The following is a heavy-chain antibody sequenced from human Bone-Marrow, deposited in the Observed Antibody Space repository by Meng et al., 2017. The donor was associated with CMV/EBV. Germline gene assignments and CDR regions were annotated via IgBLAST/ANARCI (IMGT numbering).Heavy chain of an antibody. V-gene: IGHV1-18*01. CDR1: GYTFTSYG. J-gene: IGHJ4*02. CDR3: ARAGGTTRRGYYFDY. Sequence: SGYTFTSYGITWVRQAPGQGLEWMGWISGYNCNTNYAQKVQGRVTMTTDTSTSTAYMELRSLRSDDTAVYYCARAGGTTRRGYYFDYWGQGTLVTVSS. D-gene: IGHD1-7*01. CDR2: ISGYNCNT.